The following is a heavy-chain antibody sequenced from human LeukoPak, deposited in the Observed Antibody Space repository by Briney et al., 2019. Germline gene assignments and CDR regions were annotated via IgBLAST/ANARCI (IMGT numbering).Heavy chain of an antibody. CDR1: GGSISSSNW. D-gene: IGHD1-26*01. V-gene: IGHV4-4*02. J-gene: IGHJ4*02. Sequence: KTSGTLSLTCAVSGGSISSSNWWSWVRQPPGKGLEWIGEINHSGSTNYNPSLKSRVTISVDTSKNQFSLKLSSVTAADTAVYYCARRLPVVGALDWGQGTLVTVSS. CDR2: INHSGST. CDR3: ARRLPVVGALD.